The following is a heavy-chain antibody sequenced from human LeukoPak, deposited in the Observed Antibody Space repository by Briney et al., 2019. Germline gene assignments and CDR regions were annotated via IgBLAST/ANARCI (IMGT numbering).Heavy chain of an antibody. Sequence: AGTLSLTCTVSGGSISSSSYYWGWIRQPPGKGLEWIGSIYYSGSTYYNPSLKIRVTISVYTSKNQFSMKLSSVTAADSDLYYCARRTTTFNDSSGWYAGEDDAFDIWGQGKMVTASS. J-gene: IGHJ3*02. CDR3: ARRTTTFNDSSGWYAGEDDAFDI. CDR2: IYYSGST. V-gene: IGHV4-39*01. CDR1: GGSISSSSYY. D-gene: IGHD6-19*01.